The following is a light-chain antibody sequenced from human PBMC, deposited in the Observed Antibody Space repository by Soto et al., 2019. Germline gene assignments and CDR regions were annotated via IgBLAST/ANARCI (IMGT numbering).Light chain of an antibody. Sequence: EVVITQTAAILSVSPGARATLSCRASQSTSSNLAWYQQKPGQAPRLLIYRASTRATGIPARFSASQYGTECNLNISCLKSEDFKLYECPQEEYWIQTFGQGTKVKIK. CDR3: PQEEYWIQT. CDR2: RAS. V-gene: IGKV3-15*01. J-gene: IGKJ1*01. CDR1: QSTSSN.